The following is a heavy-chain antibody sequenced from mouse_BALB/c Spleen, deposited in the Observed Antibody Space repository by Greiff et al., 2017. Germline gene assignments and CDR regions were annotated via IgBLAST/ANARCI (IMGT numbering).Heavy chain of an antibody. V-gene: IGHV3-2*02. CDR1: GYSITSDYA. Sequence: EVQLVESGPGLVKPSQSLSLTCTVTGYSITSDYAWNWIRQFPGNKLEWMGYISYSGSTSYNPSLKSRISITRDTSKNQFFLQLNSVTTEDTATYYCARSGYSWFAYWGQGTLVTVSA. CDR2: ISYSGST. CDR3: ARSGYSWFAY. D-gene: IGHD2-3*01. J-gene: IGHJ3*01.